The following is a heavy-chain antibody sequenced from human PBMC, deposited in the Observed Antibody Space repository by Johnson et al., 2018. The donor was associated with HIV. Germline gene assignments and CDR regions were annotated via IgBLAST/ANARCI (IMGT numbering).Heavy chain of an antibody. CDR3: ARAKDAAYPYDAFDV. CDR2: LNWNGGST. CDR1: GFMFGDYG. V-gene: IGHV3-20*04. J-gene: IGHJ3*01. D-gene: IGHD2-15*01. Sequence: VQLVKSGGGLVRTGGSLRLSCTASGFMFGDYGMKWVRQAPGKGLEWVSGLNWNGGSTGYADSVKGRFTISRDNAKNSLYLQMDSLRAEDTAMYYCARAKDAAYPYDAFDVWGHGTMVIVSA.